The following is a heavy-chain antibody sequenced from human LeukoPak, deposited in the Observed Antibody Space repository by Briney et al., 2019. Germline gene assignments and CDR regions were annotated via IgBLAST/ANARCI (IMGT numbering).Heavy chain of an antibody. D-gene: IGHD6-13*01. CDR2: IYPGDSDT. J-gene: IGHJ6*03. CDR3: ARLSSSWSDYYYYYMDV. V-gene: IGHV5-51*01. CDR1: GYSFTSYW. Sequence: GESLKISCKGSGYSFTSYWIGWVRQMPGKGLEWMGIIYPGDSDTRYSPSFQGQVTISADKSISTAYLQWSSLKASHTAMYYCARLSSSWSDYYYYYMDVWGKGTTVTVSS.